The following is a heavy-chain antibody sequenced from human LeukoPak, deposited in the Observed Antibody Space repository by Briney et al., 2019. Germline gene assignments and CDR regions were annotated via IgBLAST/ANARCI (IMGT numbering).Heavy chain of an antibody. D-gene: IGHD1-1*01. CDR1: GFTFSSYG. V-gene: IGHV3-30*18. J-gene: IGHJ6*03. Sequence: GGSLRLSCTASGFTFSSYGMHWVRQAPGKGLEWVAVISYDGSNKYYADSVKGRFTISRDNSKNTLYLQMNSLRAEDTAVYYCAKDRGAGTDFYYYYYMDVWGKGTTVTVSS. CDR2: ISYDGSNK. CDR3: AKDRGAGTDFYYYYYMDV.